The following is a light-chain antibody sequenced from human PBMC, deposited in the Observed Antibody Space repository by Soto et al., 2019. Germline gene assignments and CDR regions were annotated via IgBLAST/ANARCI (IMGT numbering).Light chain of an antibody. CDR1: QSISSNY. CDR2: GAS. V-gene: IGKV3-20*01. J-gene: IGKJ3*01. Sequence: EIVLTQSPGTLSLSPGERASLSCRASQSISSNYLTWYQQKPGQAPRLLIYGASSRATGIPDRISGSGSGTDFTLTISRLEPEDFAVYYCQQYGNSPFTFGPGTKVDIK. CDR3: QQYGNSPFT.